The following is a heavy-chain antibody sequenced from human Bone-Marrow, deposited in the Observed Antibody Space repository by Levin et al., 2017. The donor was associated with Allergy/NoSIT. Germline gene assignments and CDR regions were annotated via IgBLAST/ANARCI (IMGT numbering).Heavy chain of an antibody. CDR2: IKEDGSEE. Sequence: PGGSLRLSCAASGFTFSVYWMTWVRQAPGKGLQWVANIKEDGSEEHYVDSVMGRFTISRDNAKNSLYLQMNSLSADDTAVYYCARGRGLDVWGQGTTVTVSS. J-gene: IGHJ6*02. CDR3: ARGRGLDV. V-gene: IGHV3-7*01. CDR1: GFTFSVYW.